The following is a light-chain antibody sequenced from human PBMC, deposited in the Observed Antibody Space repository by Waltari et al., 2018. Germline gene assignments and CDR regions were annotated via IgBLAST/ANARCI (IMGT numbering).Light chain of an antibody. CDR3: QQYNNWPRST. Sequence: EIVMTQSPATLSVSPGERATLSCRASQTVSSNLAWYQQKPGQAPRLLIYGASTRATGIPARFSGSGSGTHFTLTISSLQSGDFAVYYCQQYNNWPRSTFGQGTKVEIK. CDR2: GAS. V-gene: IGKV3-15*01. J-gene: IGKJ1*01. CDR1: QTVSSN.